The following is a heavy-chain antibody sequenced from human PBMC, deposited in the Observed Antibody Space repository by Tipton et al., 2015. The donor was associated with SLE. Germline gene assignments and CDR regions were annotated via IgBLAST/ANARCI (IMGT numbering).Heavy chain of an antibody. D-gene: IGHD6-13*01. V-gene: IGHV4-31*03. CDR3: ARLLWRQQPVS. J-gene: IGHJ5*02. Sequence: TLSLTCTVSSGSISSAGYYWSWIRQHPGKGLEWIGYVYSGGTTYYNPSLKGRLTISLDTPEKQFSLKLSSVTAADTAVYYCARLLWRQQPVSWGQGTLVTVSS. CDR2: VYSGGTT. CDR1: SGSISSAGYY.